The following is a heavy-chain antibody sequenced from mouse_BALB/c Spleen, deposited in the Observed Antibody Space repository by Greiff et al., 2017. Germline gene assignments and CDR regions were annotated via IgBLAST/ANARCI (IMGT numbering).Heavy chain of an antibody. CDR1: GYTFTSYT. V-gene: IGHV1-4*02. Sequence: VQLQQSAAELARPGASVKMSCKASGYTFTSYTMHWVKQRPGQGLEWIGYINPSSGYTEYNQKFKDKTTLTADKSSSTAYMQLSSLTSEDSAVYYCARGDYCGSSYFDYWGQGTTLTVSS. CDR2: INPSSGYT. J-gene: IGHJ2*01. D-gene: IGHD1-1*01. CDR3: ARGDYCGSSYFDY.